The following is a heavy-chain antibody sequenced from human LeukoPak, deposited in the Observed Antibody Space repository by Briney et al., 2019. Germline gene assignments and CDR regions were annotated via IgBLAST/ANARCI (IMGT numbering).Heavy chain of an antibody. CDR3: VRIAGLNALRFLEWLPGDYYYYGMDV. D-gene: IGHD3-3*01. Sequence: GASVKVSCKASGYTFTSYGIGWVRQAPGQGLEWMGWISAYNGNTNYAQKLQGRVTMTTDTSTSTAYMELRSLRSDDTAVYYCVRIAGLNALRFLEWLPGDYYYYGMDVWGQGTTVTVSS. CDR1: GYTFTSYG. V-gene: IGHV1-18*01. CDR2: ISAYNGNT. J-gene: IGHJ6*02.